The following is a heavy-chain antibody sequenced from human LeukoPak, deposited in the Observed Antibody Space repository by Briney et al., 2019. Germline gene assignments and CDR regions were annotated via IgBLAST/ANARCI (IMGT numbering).Heavy chain of an antibody. D-gene: IGHD2-15*01. J-gene: IGHJ4*02. V-gene: IGHV1-3*03. Sequence: GASVKVSCEASGCTFTSYAMHWVRQAPGQRLEWMGWINAGNGNTKYSQEFQGRVTITRDTSASTAYMELSSLRSEDMAVYYCARGGNLGYCSGGSCYLTDYWGQGTLVTVSS. CDR3: ARGGNLGYCSGGSCYLTDY. CDR1: GCTFTSYA. CDR2: INAGNGNT.